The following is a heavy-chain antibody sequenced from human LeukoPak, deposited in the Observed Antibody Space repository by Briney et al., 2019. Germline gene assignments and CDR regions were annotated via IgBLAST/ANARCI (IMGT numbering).Heavy chain of an antibody. V-gene: IGHV4-34*01. CDR3: ARIRCGHSGSVCYNH. Sequence: SETLSLTCGVFGVSITDYYWSWIRQSPGKGLEWIGAISHTEGTRYNPSLESRVTMSVGTSENQLSLKLICVTAADTAVYYCARIRCGHSGSVCYNHWGLGTLVTVSS. CDR1: GVSITDYY. J-gene: IGHJ4*02. CDR2: ISHTEGT. D-gene: IGHD3-9*01.